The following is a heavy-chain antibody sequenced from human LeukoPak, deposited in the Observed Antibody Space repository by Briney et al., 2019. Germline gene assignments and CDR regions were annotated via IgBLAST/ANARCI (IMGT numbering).Heavy chain of an antibody. CDR2: ISYSGSSP. V-gene: IGHV3-23*01. Sequence: AGSLRLSCAASGIRFDRYAMTWVRQAPGKGLEWVSAISYSGSSPYYGDSVKGRFTISRDNSKNTVYLQMNSLRDEDTALYYCAKDSSVLPNALDLWGQGTMVTVSS. D-gene: IGHD4/OR15-4a*01. CDR1: GIRFDRYA. J-gene: IGHJ3*01. CDR3: AKDSSVLPNALDL.